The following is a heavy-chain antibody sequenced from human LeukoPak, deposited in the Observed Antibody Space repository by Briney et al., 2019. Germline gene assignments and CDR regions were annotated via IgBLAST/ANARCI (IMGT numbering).Heavy chain of an antibody. CDR3: ARDPGYLAFDI. J-gene: IGHJ3*02. Sequence: GGSLRLSCAASGFTFSSYEMNWVRQAPGEGLEWVSYISTSGSPTYYADSVKGRFTISRDNAKNSLDLQMNSLRAEDTAVYFCARDPGYLAFDIWGQGTTVTVSS. V-gene: IGHV3-48*03. CDR1: GFTFSSYE. CDR2: ISTSGSPT. D-gene: IGHD3-9*01.